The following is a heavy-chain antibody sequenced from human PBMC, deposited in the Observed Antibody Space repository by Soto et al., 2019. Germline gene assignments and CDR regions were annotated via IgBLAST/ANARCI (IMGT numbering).Heavy chain of an antibody. D-gene: IGHD3-10*01. CDR3: ARGVSSFDL. V-gene: IGHV4-59*01. CDR2: IYYSGST. CDR1: GGSIDSYY. J-gene: IGHJ5*01. Sequence: PSETLSLTCTVSGGSIDSYYWSWIRQPPGKGLEWLGYIYYSGSTNYNPSLKSRGTISLDTSENKFSLNLRSVTAADTAVYYCARGVSSFDLWGQGTLVTSPQ.